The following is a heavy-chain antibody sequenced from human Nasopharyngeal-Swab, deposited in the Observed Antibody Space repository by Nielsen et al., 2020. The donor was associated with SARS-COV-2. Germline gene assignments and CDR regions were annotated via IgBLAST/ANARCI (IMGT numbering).Heavy chain of an antibody. V-gene: IGHV3-30*18. Sequence: VRQAPGKGLEWVAAISYDGKNKNYADSVKGRFTISRDNSKNTLYLQMNSLRAEDTAVYYCAKDQVTTVTAQNYFDYWGQGTLVTVSS. D-gene: IGHD4-17*01. CDR3: AKDQVTTVTAQNYFDY. CDR2: ISYDGKNK. J-gene: IGHJ4*02.